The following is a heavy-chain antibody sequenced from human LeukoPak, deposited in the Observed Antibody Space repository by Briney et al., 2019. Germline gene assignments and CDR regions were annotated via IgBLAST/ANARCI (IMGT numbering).Heavy chain of an antibody. J-gene: IGHJ6*03. V-gene: IGHV3-33*01. CDR2: IWHDGRNK. D-gene: IGHD6-6*01. CDR1: GFTFTNYG. CDR3: ARGDEYSSSSSYYYYMDV. Sequence: GGSLRLSCAASGFTFTNYGMHWVRQAPGKGLEWVAVIWHDGRNKYYADSVKGRFTISRDNSKNTLYLQMSSLRAEDTAVYYCARGDEYSSSSSYYYYMDVWGKGTTVTVSS.